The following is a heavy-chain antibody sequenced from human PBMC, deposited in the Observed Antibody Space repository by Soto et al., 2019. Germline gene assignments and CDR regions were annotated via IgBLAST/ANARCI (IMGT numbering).Heavy chain of an antibody. V-gene: IGHV4-61*08. D-gene: IGHD2-8*01. CDR3: SYGSSFDY. CDR1: GASLRSGAYY. CDR2: ISHSGRT. Sequence: WGTLSLTCTVSGASLRSGAYYWSWMRQAPGKGLEWIGYISHSGRTNYDPSLKSRLTMSVDTSHNQFSLQLNSVTAADTAVYYWSYGSSFDYWGQGTLVTVSS. J-gene: IGHJ4*02.